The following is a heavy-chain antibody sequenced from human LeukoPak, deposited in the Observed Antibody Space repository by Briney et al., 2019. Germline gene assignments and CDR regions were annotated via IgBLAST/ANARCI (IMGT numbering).Heavy chain of an antibody. CDR1: GFTFSSSA. J-gene: IGHJ4*02. CDR3: AKVRYGRVVPAAMDY. CDR2: ISASGGST. Sequence: QPGGSLRLSCAASGFTFSSSAMSWVRQAPGKGLEWVSPISASGGSTYYADSVKGRFTISRDNSKNTLYLQMNSLRAEDTAVYYCAKVRYGRVVPAAMDYWGQGTLVTVSS. V-gene: IGHV3-23*01. D-gene: IGHD2-2*01.